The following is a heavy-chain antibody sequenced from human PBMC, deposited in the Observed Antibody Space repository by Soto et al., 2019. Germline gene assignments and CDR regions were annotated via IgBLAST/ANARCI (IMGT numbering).Heavy chain of an antibody. J-gene: IGHJ6*02. CDR2: LYSSGTT. Sequence: GGSLRLSCTVSGFSVTNSYINWVRQAPGKGLEWVSILYSSGTTYYADSVRGRFTVSRDDSKNTLFLHMNSLRADDTAVYYCARDWSKFSYNYPYYYAMDAWGQGTTVTVSS. CDR3: ARDWSKFSYNYPYYYAMDA. V-gene: IGHV3-53*01. CDR1: GFSVTNSY. D-gene: IGHD5-18*01.